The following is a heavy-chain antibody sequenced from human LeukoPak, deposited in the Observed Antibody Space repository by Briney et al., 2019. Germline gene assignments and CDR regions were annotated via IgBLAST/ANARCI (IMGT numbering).Heavy chain of an antibody. CDR3: ARSEGDFWSGYYTDYYMDV. CDR1: GFTFSSYW. Sequence: GGSLRLSCAASGFTFSSYWMSWVRQAPGKGLEWVANIKQDGSEKYYVDSVKGRFTISRDNAKNSLYLQMNSLRAEDTAVYYCARSEGDFWSGYYTDYYMDVWGKGTTVTVSS. J-gene: IGHJ6*03. CDR2: IKQDGSEK. D-gene: IGHD3-3*01. V-gene: IGHV3-7*01.